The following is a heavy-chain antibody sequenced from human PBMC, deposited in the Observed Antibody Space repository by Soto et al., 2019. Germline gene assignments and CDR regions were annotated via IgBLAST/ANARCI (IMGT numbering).Heavy chain of an antibody. CDR1: GGSISSYY. V-gene: IGHV4-59*01. CDR2: IYYSGST. D-gene: IGHD2-15*01. J-gene: IGHJ6*02. Sequence: SETLSLTCTVSGGSISSYYWSWIRQPPGKGLEWIGYIYYSGSTNYNPSLKSRVTISVDTSKNQFSLKLSSVTAADTAVYYCARAGISDYYYYYGMDFWGQGTTVTVSS. CDR3: ARAGISDYYYYYGMDF.